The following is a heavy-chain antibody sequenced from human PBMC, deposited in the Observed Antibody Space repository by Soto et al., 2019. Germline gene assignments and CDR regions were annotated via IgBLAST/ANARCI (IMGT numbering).Heavy chain of an antibody. V-gene: IGHV1-18*01. CDR1: GYTFTSYG. Sequence: QVQLVQSGAEVKKPGASVKVSCKASGYTFTSYGISWVRQAPGLGLEWMGWSRAYNGNTNYAQKLQGRVTMTTDTSTRPAYMELRSVRSDATAVYYCATDRPTIDGWGQGTTVTVSS. CDR2: SRAYNGNT. CDR3: ATDRPTIDG. J-gene: IGHJ6*02.